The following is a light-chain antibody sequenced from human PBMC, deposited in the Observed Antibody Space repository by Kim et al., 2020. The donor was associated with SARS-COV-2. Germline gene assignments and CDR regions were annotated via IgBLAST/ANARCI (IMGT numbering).Light chain of an antibody. CDR3: QQSYSTPQT. V-gene: IGKV1-39*01. CDR2: AAS. Sequence: ASVGDRVTITCRASQSISSYLNWDQQKPGKAPKLLIYAASSLQSGVPSRFSGSGSGTDFTLTISSLQPEDFATYYCQQSYSTPQTFGPGTKVDIK. J-gene: IGKJ3*01. CDR1: QSISSY.